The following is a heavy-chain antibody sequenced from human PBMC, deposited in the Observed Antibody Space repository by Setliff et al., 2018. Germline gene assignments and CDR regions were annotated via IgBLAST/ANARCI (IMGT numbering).Heavy chain of an antibody. V-gene: IGHV1-69*05. D-gene: IGHD5-18*01. CDR2: TIPMFGTT. Sequence: ASVKVSCKASGGSFSSYGITWVRQAPGQGLEWMGGTIPMFGTTNYAQKFQGRVTIITDESTSTAYMELSSLRSEDTAVYFCAREGVDTRSSTDYRYYMGVWGKGTTVTVSS. CDR3: AREGVDTRSSTDYRYYMGV. CDR1: GGSFSSYG. J-gene: IGHJ6*03.